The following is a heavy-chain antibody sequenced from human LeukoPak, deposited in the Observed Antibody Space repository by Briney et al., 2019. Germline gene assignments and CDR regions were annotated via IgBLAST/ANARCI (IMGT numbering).Heavy chain of an antibody. CDR3: ARDHHVTTYYYGMDV. J-gene: IGHJ6*02. Sequence: SETLSLTCTVSGGSISSYYWSWIRQPPGKGLEWIGYIYYSGSTNYNPSLKSRVTISVDTSKNQFSLKLSSVTAADTAVYYCARDHHVTTYYYGMDVWGQGTTVTVSS. V-gene: IGHV4-59*12. CDR2: IYYSGST. D-gene: IGHD4-17*01. CDR1: GGSISSYY.